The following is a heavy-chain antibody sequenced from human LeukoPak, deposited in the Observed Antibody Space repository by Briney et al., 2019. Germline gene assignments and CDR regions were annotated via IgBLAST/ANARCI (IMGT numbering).Heavy chain of an antibody. CDR2: ISGSGGST. V-gene: IGHV3-23*01. Sequence: GGSLRLSCAASGFTFSSYAMSWVRQAPGKGLEWVSAISGSGGSTYYADSVKGRFTTSRDNSKNTLYLQMNSLRAEDTAVYYCAKALVRAPREDYFDYWGQGTLVTVSS. D-gene: IGHD6-13*01. CDR1: GFTFSSYA. J-gene: IGHJ4*02. CDR3: AKALVRAPREDYFDY.